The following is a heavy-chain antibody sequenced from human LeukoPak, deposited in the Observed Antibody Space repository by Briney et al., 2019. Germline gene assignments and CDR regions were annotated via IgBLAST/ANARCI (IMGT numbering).Heavy chain of an antibody. Sequence: GGSLRLSCAASGFTFSSYSLNWVRQAPGKRLEWVSYITSSSSSIYYADSVKGRFTISRDNAKNSLYLRMNSLRAEDTAMYYCARDYCSGGRCYSVDYWGQGTLVTVSS. CDR3: ARDYCSGGRCYSVDY. CDR2: ITSSSSSI. J-gene: IGHJ4*02. CDR1: GFTFSSYS. D-gene: IGHD2-15*01. V-gene: IGHV3-48*04.